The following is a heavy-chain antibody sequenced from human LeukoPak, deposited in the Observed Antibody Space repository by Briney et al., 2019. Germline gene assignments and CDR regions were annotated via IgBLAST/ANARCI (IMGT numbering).Heavy chain of an antibody. V-gene: IGHV1-24*01. CDR1: GYTLTELS. CDR3: ATGVAIFGVVTSDY. J-gene: IGHJ4*02. D-gene: IGHD3-3*01. CDR2: FDPEDGET. Sequence: ASVKVSCTVSGYTLTELSMHWVRQAPGEGLEWVGGFDPEDGETIYAQTFQGRVTMTEDTSTDTAYMELSSLRSEDTAVYYCATGVAIFGVVTSDYWGQGTLVTVSS.